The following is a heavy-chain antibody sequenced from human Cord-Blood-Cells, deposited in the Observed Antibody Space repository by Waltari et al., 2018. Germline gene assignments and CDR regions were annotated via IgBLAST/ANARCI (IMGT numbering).Heavy chain of an antibody. CDR1: GFTFSNAW. V-gene: IGHV3-15*01. D-gene: IGHD4-4*01. CDR3: TTASTVTTFRFDP. Sequence: EVQLVESGGGLVKPGGSLRLSCAASGFTFSNAWMSWVRQAPGKGLEWVGRIKSKTDGGTTDYAAPVKGRFTISRDDSKNTLYLQMNSLKTEDTAVYYCTTASTVTTFRFDPWGQGTLVTVSS. J-gene: IGHJ5*02. CDR2: IKSKTDGGTT.